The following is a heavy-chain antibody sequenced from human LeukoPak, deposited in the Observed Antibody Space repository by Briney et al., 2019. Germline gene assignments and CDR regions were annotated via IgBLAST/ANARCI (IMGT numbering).Heavy chain of an antibody. J-gene: IGHJ4*02. Sequence: SETLSLTCTVSGYSISSGYYWGWIRQPPGKGLEWIGSIYHSGSTYYNPSLKSRVTISVDTSKNQFSLKRSSVTAADTAVYYCARVTTNYFDYWGQGTLVTVSS. CDR2: IYHSGST. CDR1: GYSISSGYY. CDR3: ARVTTNYFDY. V-gene: IGHV4-38-2*02. D-gene: IGHD1-1*01.